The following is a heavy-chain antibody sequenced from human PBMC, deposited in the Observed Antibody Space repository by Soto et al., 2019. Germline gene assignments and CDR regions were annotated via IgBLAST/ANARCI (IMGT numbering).Heavy chain of an antibody. V-gene: IGHV3-23*01. D-gene: IGHD1-1*01. CDR1: GFTFSSYA. J-gene: IGHJ4*02. CDR2: ISGSGNST. CDR3: AKRATGTHCDY. Sequence: EVQLLESGGGLVQPGGSLRLSCAASGFTFSSYAMSWVRQAPGKGLEWVSVISGSGNSTYYAASVQGRFTISRDNSKYTLYLKMSSLSAKDSAVYNCAKRATGTHCDYWGQGTLVTVSS.